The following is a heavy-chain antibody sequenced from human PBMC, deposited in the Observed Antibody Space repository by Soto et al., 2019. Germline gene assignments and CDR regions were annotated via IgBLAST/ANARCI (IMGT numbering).Heavy chain of an antibody. CDR2: IPYSGST. V-gene: IGHV4-31*03. Sequence: QVQLQESGPGLVKPSQTLSLTCTVSGGSITSGGYYWTWIRQHPGKGLEFIGFIPYSGSTYYNPSLKSRVTISADTSKSQFSLELSSVTAADTAVYYCAIGEVGTPNWFDPWGQGTLVTVSS. J-gene: IGHJ5*02. CDR3: AIGEVGTPNWFDP. D-gene: IGHD5-12*01. CDR1: GGSITSGGYY.